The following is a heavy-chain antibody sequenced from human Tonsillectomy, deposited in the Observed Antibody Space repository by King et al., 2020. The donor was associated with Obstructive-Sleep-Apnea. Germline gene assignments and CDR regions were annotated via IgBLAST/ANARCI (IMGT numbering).Heavy chain of an antibody. CDR2: ISTSGATI. J-gene: IGHJ4*02. V-gene: IGHV3-48*01. Sequence: VQLVESGGLLVQPGGSLRLSCAASGFNFSVFDMNWVRQTPGRGLEWISCISTSGATIYYTDSVKGRFTVSRDNAKNSLYLQMNSLRPEDAALYYCARGTSYDILSGYYFEYWGQGTLVTVSS. CDR3: ARGTSYDILSGYYFEY. CDR1: GFNFSVFD. D-gene: IGHD3-9*01.